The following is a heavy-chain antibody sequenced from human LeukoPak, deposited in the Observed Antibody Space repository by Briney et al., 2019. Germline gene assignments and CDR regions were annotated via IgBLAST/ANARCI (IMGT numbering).Heavy chain of an antibody. D-gene: IGHD3-22*01. CDR3: ARASYSYDINGWVPFDY. CDR2: IYYSEST. Sequence: SETLSLTCTVSGGSISSYYWSWIRKPPAKGMEWIGYIYYSESTNYNPSPTSRVAISVDTSKNQFSLTLSSVTAADTAVYYCARASYSYDINGWVPFDYWGQGTLVTVSS. CDR1: GGSISSYY. V-gene: IGHV4-59*08. J-gene: IGHJ4*02.